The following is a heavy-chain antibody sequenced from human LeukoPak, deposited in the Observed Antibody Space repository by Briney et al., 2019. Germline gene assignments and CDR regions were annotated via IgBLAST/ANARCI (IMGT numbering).Heavy chain of an antibody. J-gene: IGHJ5*02. CDR3: ARDFPAGYLWFGELLAGRGGWFDP. CDR1: GYSISSGYY. CDR2: IYHSGST. V-gene: IGHV4-38-2*02. Sequence: SETLSLTCTVSGYSISSGYYWGWIRQPPGKGLEWIGSIYHSGSTYYNPSLKSRVTISVDTSKNQFSLKLSSVTAADTAVYYCARDFPAGYLWFGELLAGRGGWFDPWGQGTLVTVSS. D-gene: IGHD3-10*01.